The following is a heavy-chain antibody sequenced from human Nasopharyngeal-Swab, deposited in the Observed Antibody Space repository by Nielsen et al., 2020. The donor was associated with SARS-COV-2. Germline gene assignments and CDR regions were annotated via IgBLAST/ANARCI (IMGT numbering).Heavy chain of an antibody. CDR1: GGSVSSSGQY. CDR3: ARGFDY. CDR2: IYYSGST. J-gene: IGHJ4*02. Sequence: SETLSLTCTVSGGSVSSSGQYWAWIRQTPGKGLEWIGTIYYSGSTYYSPSLRSRVTISVDTSKNQFSLKLSSVTAADTAVYYCARGFDYWGQGTLVTVSS. V-gene: IGHV4-39*07.